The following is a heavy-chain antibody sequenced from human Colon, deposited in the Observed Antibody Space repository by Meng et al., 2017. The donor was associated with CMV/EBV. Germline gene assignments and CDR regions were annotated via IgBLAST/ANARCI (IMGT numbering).Heavy chain of an antibody. Sequence: HVQLVRSGREVKKPGASVEVSCKTSGYTFTNFGISWVRQAPGQGLEWMAYISPYKGDTNYARRFQGRVALTTDTSTSTVYMELGSLTSDDTAMYYCARELARGGYWGQGTLVTVSS. J-gene: IGHJ4*02. V-gene: IGHV1-18*01. CDR1: GYTFTNFG. CDR2: ISPYKGDT. CDR3: ARELARGGY.